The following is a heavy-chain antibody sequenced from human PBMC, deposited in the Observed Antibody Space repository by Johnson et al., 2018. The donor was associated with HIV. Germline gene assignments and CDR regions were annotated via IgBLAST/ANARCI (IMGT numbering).Heavy chain of an antibody. CDR1: GFTFSSYG. CDR2: ISYDGSEK. Sequence: QMLLVESGGGVVQPGRSLRLSCAASGFTFSSYGMHWVRQAPGKGLEWVAVISYDGSEKYYADSVKGRFTISRDNSKNTLYLQMNSLRAEDTAVYYCATELLRTEHDVFDIWGQGTMVTVSS. V-gene: IGHV3-30*03. CDR3: ATELLRTEHDVFDI. D-gene: IGHD3-10*01. J-gene: IGHJ3*02.